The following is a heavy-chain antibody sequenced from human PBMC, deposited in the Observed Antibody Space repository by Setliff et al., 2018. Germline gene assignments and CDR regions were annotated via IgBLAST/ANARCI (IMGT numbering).Heavy chain of an antibody. CDR3: ASATLQRKFQSPRGLDV. J-gene: IGHJ6*02. CDR2: IKQDGSEK. D-gene: IGHD2-15*01. V-gene: IGHV3-7*01. Sequence: HPGGSLRLSCAASGFTFSSYWMSWVRQAPGKGLEWVANIKQDGSEKYYVDSVKGRFTISRDNAKNSLYLQMRSLRVEDTALYYCASATLQRKFQSPRGLDVWGQGTTVTVSS. CDR1: GFTFSSYW.